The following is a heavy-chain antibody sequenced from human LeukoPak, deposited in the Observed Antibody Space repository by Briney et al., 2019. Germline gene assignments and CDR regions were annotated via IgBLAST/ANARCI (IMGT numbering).Heavy chain of an antibody. V-gene: IGHV3-30-3*01. D-gene: IGHD3-10*01. J-gene: IGHJ6*02. CDR1: GFTSSSYA. Sequence: GGSLRLSCAASGFTSSSYAMHWVRQAPGKGLEWVAVISYDGSNKYYADSVKGRFTISRDNSKNTLYLQMNSLRAEDTAVYYCARGDIWFGELVYYYYGMDVWGQGTTVTVSS. CDR2: ISYDGSNK. CDR3: ARGDIWFGELVYYYYGMDV.